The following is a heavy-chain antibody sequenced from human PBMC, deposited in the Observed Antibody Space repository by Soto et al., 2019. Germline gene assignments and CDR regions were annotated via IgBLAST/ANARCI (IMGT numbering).Heavy chain of an antibody. CDR3: ARQGILTGYYYYGMDV. J-gene: IGHJ6*02. CDR1: GGSISSSSYY. V-gene: IGHV4-39*01. CDR2: IYYSGST. D-gene: IGHD3-9*01. Sequence: SETLSLTCTVSGGSISSSSYYWGWIRQPPGKGLEWIGSIYYSGSTYYNPSLKSRVTISVDTSKNQFSLKLSSVTAADTSVYYCARQGILTGYYYYGMDVWGQGTTVTVSS.